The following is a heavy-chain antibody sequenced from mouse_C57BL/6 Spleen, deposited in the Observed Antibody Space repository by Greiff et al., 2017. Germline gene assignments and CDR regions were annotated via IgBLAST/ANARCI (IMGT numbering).Heavy chain of an antibody. J-gene: IGHJ3*01. Sequence: EVQLQQSGPELVKPGASVKISCKASGYTFTDYYMNWVKQSHGKSLEWIGDINPNNGGTSYNQKFKGKATLTVDKSSSTAYMELRSLTSEDSAVYYCARARYYGSSYVWFAYWGQGTLVTVSA. CDR2: INPNNGGT. V-gene: IGHV1-26*01. CDR1: GYTFTDYY. CDR3: ARARYYGSSYVWFAY. D-gene: IGHD1-1*01.